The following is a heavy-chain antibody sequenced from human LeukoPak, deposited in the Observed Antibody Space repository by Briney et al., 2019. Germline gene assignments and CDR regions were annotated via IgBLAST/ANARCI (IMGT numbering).Heavy chain of an antibody. J-gene: IGHJ4*02. CDR2: ISSSSSYI. CDR1: GFTFSSYS. V-gene: IGHV3-21*01. D-gene: IGHD3-10*01. CDR3: ARGARYGSGSYHIDY. Sequence: PGGSLRLSCAASGFTFSSYSMNWVRQAPGKGLEWVSSISSSSSYIYYADSVKGRFTISRDNAKNSLYLQMNSLRAEDTAVYYCARGARYGSGSYHIDYWGQGTLVTVSS.